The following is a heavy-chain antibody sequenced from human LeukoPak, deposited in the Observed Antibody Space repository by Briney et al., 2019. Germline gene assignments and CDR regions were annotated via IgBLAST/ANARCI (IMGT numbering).Heavy chain of an antibody. Sequence: GGSLRLSCAASGFTFSSYSMNWVRQAPGKGLEWVSSISSSSSYIYYADSVKGRFTTSRDNAKNSLYLQMNSLRAEDTAVYYCARTQWLVPGFDYWGQGTLVTVSS. CDR3: ARTQWLVPGFDY. J-gene: IGHJ4*02. CDR2: ISSSSSYI. D-gene: IGHD6-19*01. CDR1: GFTFSSYS. V-gene: IGHV3-21*01.